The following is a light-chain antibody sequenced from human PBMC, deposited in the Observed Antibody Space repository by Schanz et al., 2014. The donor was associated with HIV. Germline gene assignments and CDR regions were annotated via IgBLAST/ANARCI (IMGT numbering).Light chain of an antibody. CDR2: EVS. CDR3: SSYTSSNTWV. CDR1: SSDVGGYNY. J-gene: IGLJ3*02. Sequence: QSALTQPPSASGSPGQSVTISCTGTSSDVGGYNYVSWYQQHPGKAPKLMIYEVSKRPSGVPDRFSGSKSGNTASLTISGLQPEDEADYYCSSYTSSNTWVFGGGTKVTVL. V-gene: IGLV2-8*01.